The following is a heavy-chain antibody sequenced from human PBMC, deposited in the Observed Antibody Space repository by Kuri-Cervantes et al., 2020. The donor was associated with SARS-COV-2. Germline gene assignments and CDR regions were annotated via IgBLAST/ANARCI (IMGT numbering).Heavy chain of an antibody. D-gene: IGHD2-15*01. Sequence: GESLKISCAASGFTFSSYGMHWVRQAPGKGLEWVAVIWYDGSNKYYADSVKGRFTISRDNAENSLYLQMNSLRAEDTAVYYCARELGGGSVWGQGTLVTVSS. CDR1: GFTFSSYG. V-gene: IGHV3-33*08. J-gene: IGHJ4*02. CDR2: IWYDGSNK. CDR3: ARELGGGSV.